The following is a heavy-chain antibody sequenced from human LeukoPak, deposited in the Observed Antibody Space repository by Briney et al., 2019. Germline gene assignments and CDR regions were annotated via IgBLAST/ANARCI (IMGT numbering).Heavy chain of an antibody. D-gene: IGHD3-22*01. CDR3: AKDRPKYYYDSSALFTASRAFDI. CDR1: GFTFSSYS. Sequence: GGSLRLSCAASGFTFSSYSMNWVRQAPGKGLEWVSSISGSGGSTYYADSVKGRFTISRDNSKNTLYLQMNSLRAEDTAVYYCAKDRPKYYYDSSALFTASRAFDIWGQGTMVTVSS. V-gene: IGHV3-23*01. CDR2: ISGSGGST. J-gene: IGHJ3*02.